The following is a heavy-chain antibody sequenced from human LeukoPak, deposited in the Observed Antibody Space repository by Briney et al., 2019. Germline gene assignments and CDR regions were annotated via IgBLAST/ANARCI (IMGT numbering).Heavy chain of an antibody. CDR2: INHSGST. V-gene: IGHV4-34*01. D-gene: IGHD2-2*01. J-gene: IGHJ3*02. CDR1: GGSFSGYY. Sequence: PSETLSLTCAVYGGSFSGYYWSWIRQPPGKGLEWIGEINHSGSTNYNPSLKSRVTISVDTSKNQFSLKLSSVTAADTAVYYCVSETTSDAFDIWGQGTMVTVSS. CDR3: VSETTSDAFDI.